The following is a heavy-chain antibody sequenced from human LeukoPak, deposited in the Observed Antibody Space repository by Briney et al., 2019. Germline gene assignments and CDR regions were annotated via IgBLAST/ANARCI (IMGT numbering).Heavy chain of an antibody. D-gene: IGHD2-2*02. V-gene: IGHV1-2*02. J-gene: IGHJ5*02. CDR2: INPNGGGT. CDR3: ARDFCSSTSCYIHNWFDP. Sequence: SVKVSCKASGYTFTGYYMHWVRQAPGQGLEWMGWINPNGGGTNYAQKFQGRVTMTRDTSISTAYMELSRLRSDDTAVYYCARDFCSSTSCYIHNWFDPWGQGTLVTVSS. CDR1: GYTFTGYY.